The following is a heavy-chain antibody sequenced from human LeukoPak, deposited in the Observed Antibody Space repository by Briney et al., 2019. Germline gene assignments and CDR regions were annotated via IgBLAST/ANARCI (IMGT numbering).Heavy chain of an antibody. J-gene: IGHJ4*02. Sequence: ASVKVSCKASGYTFTSCYMHWVRQAPGQGLEWMGMINPSGGSTNYAQKFQGRVTMTRDTSTSTVYMELSSLRSEDTAVYYCARGSSIWYFYFEYWGQGTLVTVSS. V-gene: IGHV1-46*01. CDR3: ARGSSIWYFYFEY. D-gene: IGHD6-13*01. CDR2: INPSGGST. CDR1: GYTFTSCY.